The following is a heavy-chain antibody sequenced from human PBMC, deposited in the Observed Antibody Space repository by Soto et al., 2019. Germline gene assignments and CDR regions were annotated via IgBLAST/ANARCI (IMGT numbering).Heavy chain of an antibody. CDR1: GYTFTSYA. D-gene: IGHD3-10*01. V-gene: IGHV1-3*01. J-gene: IGHJ3*02. CDR3: ARDNVLLWFGESPSDAFDI. Sequence: GASVKVSCKASGYTFTSYAMHWVHQAPGQRLEWMGWINAGNGNTKYSQKFQGRVTITRDTSASTAYMELSSLRSEDTAVYYCARDNVLLWFGESPSDAFDIRGQGTMVTVSS. CDR2: INAGNGNT.